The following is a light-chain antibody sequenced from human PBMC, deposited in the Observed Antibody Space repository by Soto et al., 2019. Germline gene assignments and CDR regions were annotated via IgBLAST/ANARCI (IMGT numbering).Light chain of an antibody. J-gene: IGLJ1*01. CDR1: SGDIGSYNR. V-gene: IGLV2-14*01. Sequence: QSALTQPASVSGSPGQSITISCTGTSGDIGSYNRVSWYQQHQGKAPKLIIYEVTDRPSGVSNRFSGSKSGNTASLTISGLQAEDEAEYYCSSYTNINTRACVFGTGTRSPS. CDR3: SSYTNINTRACV. CDR2: EVT.